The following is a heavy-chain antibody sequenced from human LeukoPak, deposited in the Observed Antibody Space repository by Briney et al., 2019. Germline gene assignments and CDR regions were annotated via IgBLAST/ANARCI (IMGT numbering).Heavy chain of an antibody. CDR3: AYDSSGYYSGAFDI. D-gene: IGHD3-22*01. CDR1: GGSFSGYY. V-gene: IGHV4-34*01. J-gene: IGHJ3*02. CDR2: INHSGST. Sequence: SETLSLTCAVYGGSFSGYYWSWIRQPPGKGLEWIGEINHSGSTNYNPSLKSRVTISVDTSKNQFSLKLSSVTAADTAVYYCAYDSSGYYSGAFDIWGQGTMVTVSS.